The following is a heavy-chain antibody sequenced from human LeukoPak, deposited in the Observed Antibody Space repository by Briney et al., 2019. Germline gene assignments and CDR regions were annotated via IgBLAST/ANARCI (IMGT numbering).Heavy chain of an antibody. V-gene: IGHV3-23*01. CDR1: GFTLSSYA. CDR3: AKRKPGTGYYFDY. D-gene: IGHD1-14*01. Sequence: AGSMRPSCAASGFTLSSYAMSWVRQAPGKGLEWGSAISGSGGSTYYADSVKGRFTISRDTSKNTLYLQMNSLRAEDTAVYSCAKRKPGTGYYFDYWGQRTMVTVSS. CDR2: ISGSGGST. J-gene: IGHJ4*02.